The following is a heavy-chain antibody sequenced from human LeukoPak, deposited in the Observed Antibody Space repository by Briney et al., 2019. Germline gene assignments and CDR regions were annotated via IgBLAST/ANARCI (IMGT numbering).Heavy chain of an antibody. J-gene: IGHJ4*02. Sequence: GGSLRLSFAASGFTFSSYGMHWVRQAPGKGLEWVAVIWYDGSNKYYADSVKGRFTISRDNSKNTLYLQMDSLRAEDTAVYYCARDPGVRWLVGFDYWGQGTLVTVSS. CDR3: ARDPGVRWLVGFDY. V-gene: IGHV3-33*01. CDR2: IWYDGSNK. CDR1: GFTFSSYG. D-gene: IGHD6-19*01.